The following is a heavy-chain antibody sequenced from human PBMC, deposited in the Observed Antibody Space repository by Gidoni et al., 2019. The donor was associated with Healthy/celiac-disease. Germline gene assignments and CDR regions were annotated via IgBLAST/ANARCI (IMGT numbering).Heavy chain of an antibody. CDR1: GFTFSNAS. J-gene: IGHJ4*02. CDR3: TTSHHFDY. Sequence: EVQRVESGGGVVKRGGSGSLSCAAAGFTFSNASMSWVRRAPGKALEWVGRIKSKTDGGPIAYAAPVTGSSTISRDDSKNTLYPQMNSLTTADTALYYCTTSHHFDYWGQGTLVTVSS. CDR2: IKSKTDGGPI. V-gene: IGHV3-15*01.